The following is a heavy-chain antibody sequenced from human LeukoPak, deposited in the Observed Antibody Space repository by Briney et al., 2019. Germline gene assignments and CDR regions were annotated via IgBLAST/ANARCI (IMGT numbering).Heavy chain of an antibody. V-gene: IGHV4-39*07. CDR1: GASISSSRLY. J-gene: IGHJ2*01. CDR2: VDYTGET. CDR3: ARDFHGGWYFDL. Sequence: SETLSLTCSVSGASISSSRLYGGWVRQPPGKDLEWIASVDYTGETYYNPSLKSRVTISVDTSKNQFFLRLTSVTAADTAVYYCARDFHGGWYFDLWGRGTQVIVSS. D-gene: IGHD4-23*01.